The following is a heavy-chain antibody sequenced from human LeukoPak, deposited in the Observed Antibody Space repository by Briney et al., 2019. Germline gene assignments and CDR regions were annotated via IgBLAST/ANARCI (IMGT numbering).Heavy chain of an antibody. CDR2: IYPGDSET. Sequence: GESLKISCKGSGYSFTSYWIGWVRQIPGKGLEWMGIIYPGDSETRYSPSFQGQVTISADNSTTTAYLQWSVPKAPDTPIYYCAGLQEYYYGMDVWGQGTTVTVSS. CDR1: GYSFTSYW. CDR3: AGLQEYYYGMDV. J-gene: IGHJ6*02. V-gene: IGHV5-51*01.